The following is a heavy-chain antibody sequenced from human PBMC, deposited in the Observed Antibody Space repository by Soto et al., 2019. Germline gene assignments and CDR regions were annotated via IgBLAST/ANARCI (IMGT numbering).Heavy chain of an antibody. CDR3: SRGCCSMPRLFD. D-gene: IGHD2-2*01. Sequence: GGPLRLSCAASGFPLSTYGMHWVRQAPGKGLEWVSVISRDGRRKEYAASGKGRLTLSRDNSKNTLYMQLNRPRAEDTAVSYHSRGCCSMPRLFD. V-gene: IGHV3-30*03. CDR1: GFPLSTYG. J-gene: IGHJ5*01. CDR2: ISRDGRRK.